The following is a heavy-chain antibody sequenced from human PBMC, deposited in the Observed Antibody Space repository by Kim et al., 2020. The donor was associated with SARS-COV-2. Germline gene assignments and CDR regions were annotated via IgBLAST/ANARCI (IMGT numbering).Heavy chain of an antibody. Sequence: GGSLRLSCAASGFTFSSYAMHWVRQAPGKGLEWVAVISYDGSNKYYADSVKGRFTISRDNSKNTLYLQMNSLRAEDTAVYYCARDDYYDILTGYYPFTGSDYYYYGMDVWDQGTTVSVSS. D-gene: IGHD3-9*01. V-gene: IGHV3-30*04. CDR2: ISYDGSNK. CDR3: ARDDYYDILTGYYPFTGSDYYYYGMDV. J-gene: IGHJ6*02. CDR1: GFTFSSYA.